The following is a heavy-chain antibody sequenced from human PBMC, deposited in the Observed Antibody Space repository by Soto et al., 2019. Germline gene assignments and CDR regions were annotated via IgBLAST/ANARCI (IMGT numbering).Heavy chain of an antibody. CDR1: GYIFVNYG. J-gene: IGHJ6*02. V-gene: IGHV1-18*01. Sequence: QVQLVQSGDEMKKPGASVRVSCKASGYIFVNYGIAWVRQAPGQGLEWMGWISPYTGDTHSASKVQGRLTMTTDTATNPAYNDLGSLTSDDTVVYYCAMVDNYVTPSPHDVWGQGTTVTVSS. CDR2: ISPYTGDT. D-gene: IGHD3-16*01. CDR3: AMVDNYVTPSPHDV.